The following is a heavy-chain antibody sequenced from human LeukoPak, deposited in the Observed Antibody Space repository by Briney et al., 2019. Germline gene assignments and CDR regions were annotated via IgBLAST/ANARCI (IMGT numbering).Heavy chain of an antibody. Sequence: GGSLRLSCAASRFPFSRYWMQWVRQAPGKGLVWVSRINSDGISTSYADSVKGRFTISRDNAKNTLYLQMNSLRAEDTAVYYCARDGNYYDSSGPADYWGQGTLVTVSS. J-gene: IGHJ4*02. V-gene: IGHV3-74*01. D-gene: IGHD3-22*01. CDR1: RFPFSRYW. CDR2: INSDGIST. CDR3: ARDGNYYDSSGPADY.